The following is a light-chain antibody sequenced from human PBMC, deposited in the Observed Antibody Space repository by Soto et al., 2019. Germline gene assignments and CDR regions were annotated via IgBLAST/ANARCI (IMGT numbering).Light chain of an antibody. Sequence: EIVMTQSPATLSVSPGERATLSCRASQSVSDKLAWYQQKPGQAPRLLISGASTRATGIPARFSGSGSGTQFTLTISSLQSEDFAVYYCQQYSNWPPITFGQGTRLEIK. J-gene: IGKJ5*01. CDR1: QSVSDK. V-gene: IGKV3-15*01. CDR3: QQYSNWPPIT. CDR2: GAS.